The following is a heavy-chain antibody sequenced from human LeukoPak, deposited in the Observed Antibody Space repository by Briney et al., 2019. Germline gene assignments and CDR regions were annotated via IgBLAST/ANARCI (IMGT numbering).Heavy chain of an antibody. V-gene: IGHV5-51*01. D-gene: IGHD6-19*01. J-gene: IGHJ4*02. CDR3: ARHSSYTSGWPLDY. Sequence: PGESLKISCKGSGDNFNGHWIGWVRQMPGRGLEWMGIIYLGDSDTRYSPSFQGQITISADKSISTAYLQWSSLKASDTAIYYCARHSSYTSGWPLDYWGQGTLVTVSS. CDR1: GDNFNGHW. CDR2: IYLGDSDT.